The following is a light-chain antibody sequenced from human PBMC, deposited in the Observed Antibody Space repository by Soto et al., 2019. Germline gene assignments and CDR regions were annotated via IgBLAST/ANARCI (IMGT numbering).Light chain of an antibody. CDR2: EGS. CDR3: CSYARSSTYV. V-gene: IGLV2-23*01. CDR1: SGDVGSYNL. Sequence: QSALTQPASVSGSPGQSITISCTGTSGDVGSYNLVSWYQQHPGKAPKLMIYEGSKRPSGVSNRFSGSKSGSTASLTISGLQAEDGADYYCCSYARSSTYVFGSGTKLTVL. J-gene: IGLJ1*01.